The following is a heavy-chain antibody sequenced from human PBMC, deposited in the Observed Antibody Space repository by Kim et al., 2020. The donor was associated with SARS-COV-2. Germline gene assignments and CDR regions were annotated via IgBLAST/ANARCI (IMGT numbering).Heavy chain of an antibody. J-gene: IGHJ3*02. CDR3: ARALELRHAFDI. Sequence: YYVDSVKGRFTISRDNAKNSLYLQMNSLRAEDTAVYYCARALELRHAFDIWGQGTMVTVSS. V-gene: IGHV3-7*01. D-gene: IGHD1-7*01.